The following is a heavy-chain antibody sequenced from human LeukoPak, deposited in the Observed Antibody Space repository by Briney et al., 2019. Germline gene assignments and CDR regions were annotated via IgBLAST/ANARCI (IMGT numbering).Heavy chain of an antibody. CDR3: AREGPRGNSQFDY. Sequence: GGSLRLSCAASGFTFSSYGMHWVRQAPGKGLEWVALIWYDGSNKYYTDSVKGRLTISRDDSKNTLYLQMNSLRAEDTAIYYCAREGPRGNSQFDYWGQGTLVTVSS. V-gene: IGHV3-33*01. CDR2: IWYDGSNK. CDR1: GFTFSSYG. D-gene: IGHD2/OR15-2a*01. J-gene: IGHJ4*02.